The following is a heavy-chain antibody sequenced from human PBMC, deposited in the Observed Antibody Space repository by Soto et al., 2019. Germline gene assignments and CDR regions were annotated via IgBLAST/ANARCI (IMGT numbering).Heavy chain of an antibody. D-gene: IGHD4-4*01. CDR2: IDPSDSYT. Sequence: GESLKISCKGSGYSFTSYWISGVRQMPGKGLEWMGRIDPSDSYTNYSPSFQGHVTISADKSISTAYLQWSSLKASDTAMYYCARRHHYSNYVGFDYWGQGTLVTVSS. CDR3: ARRHHYSNYVGFDY. CDR1: GYSFTSYW. J-gene: IGHJ4*02. V-gene: IGHV5-10-1*01.